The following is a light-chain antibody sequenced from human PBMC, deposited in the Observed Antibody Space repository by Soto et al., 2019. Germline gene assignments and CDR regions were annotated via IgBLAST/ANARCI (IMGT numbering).Light chain of an antibody. V-gene: IGKV3-11*01. J-gene: IGKJ1*01. Sequence: EIVLTQSPVTLSLSPGERASLSCRASQSVSSYLGWCQVKPGQGPRLLIHDASKRAIGIPARFSGSGSGTDFTLTISSLEPEDFVVYYCQQRSEWPWTFGQGTKVEIK. CDR1: QSVSSY. CDR3: QQRSEWPWT. CDR2: DAS.